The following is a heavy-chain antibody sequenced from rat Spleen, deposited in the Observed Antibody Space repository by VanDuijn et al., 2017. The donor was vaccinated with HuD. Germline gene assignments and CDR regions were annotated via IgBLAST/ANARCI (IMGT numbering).Heavy chain of an antibody. CDR2: INTGGGNT. CDR3: VRLLGAPDWYFDF. D-gene: IGHD5-1*01. V-gene: IGHV5-25*01. CDR1: GFTYSNYY. Sequence: EVQLMESGGGLVQPGRSMKLSCVVSGFTYSNYYMAWVRQAPTKGLEWVASINTGGGNTYYRGSVKGRFTISRDNAKSTLYLQMDSLRSEDTATYYCVRLLGAPDWYFDFWGPGTMVTVSS. J-gene: IGHJ1*01.